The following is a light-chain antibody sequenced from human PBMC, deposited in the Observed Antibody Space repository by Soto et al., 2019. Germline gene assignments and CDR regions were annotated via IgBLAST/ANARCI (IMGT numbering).Light chain of an antibody. Sequence: QSALTQPVSVSGSPGQSITISCTGTSSDIGAYMYVSWYQQHPGKAPKLILYEVSNRPSGVSNRFSGFKSGNTASLTITGLQAEDEADYYCNSYTSSSALYVFGTGTKLTVL. CDR1: SSDIGAYMY. CDR2: EVS. CDR3: NSYTSSSALYV. J-gene: IGLJ1*01. V-gene: IGLV2-14*01.